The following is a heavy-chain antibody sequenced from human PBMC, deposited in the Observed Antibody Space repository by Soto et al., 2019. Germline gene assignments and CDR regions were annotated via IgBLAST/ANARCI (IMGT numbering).Heavy chain of an antibody. J-gene: IGHJ3*02. D-gene: IGHD6-6*01. CDR3: AREIAAHSGGAFDI. CDR2: IWYDGSKK. CDR1: GFTFSSYG. V-gene: IGHV3-33*01. Sequence: QVQLVESGGGVVQPGRSLRLSCAASGFTFSSYGMHWVRQSPGKGLEWVPVIWYDGSKKYYADSVKGRFTISRDNSKNTRYLQMNSLRAEDTAVYYCAREIAAHSGGAFDIWGQGTMVTVSS.